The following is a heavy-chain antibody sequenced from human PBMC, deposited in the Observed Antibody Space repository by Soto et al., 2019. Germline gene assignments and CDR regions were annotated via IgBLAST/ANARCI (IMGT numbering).Heavy chain of an antibody. CDR2: ILVDGRT. V-gene: IGHV3-23*01. Sequence: EVQMFESGGGLAQPGGSLRLSCAASGFICSSYDMSWVRQAPGKGLEWVSTILVDGRTFYVDSVKGRFTISRDSSNNMVYLQMNSLTAGDTALYYCASGRYYDFYAGYYGMDVWGQGTTVTVSS. D-gene: IGHD3-3*01. J-gene: IGHJ6*02. CDR1: GFICSSYD. CDR3: ASGRYYDFYAGYYGMDV.